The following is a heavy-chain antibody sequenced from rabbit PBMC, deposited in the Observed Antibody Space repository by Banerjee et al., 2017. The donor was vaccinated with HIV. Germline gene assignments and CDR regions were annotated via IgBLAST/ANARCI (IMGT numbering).Heavy chain of an antibody. CDR1: GFSFSSAFY. CDR2: IDPVFGST. J-gene: IGHJ4*01. V-gene: IGHV1S43*01. D-gene: IGHD6-1*01. Sequence: QEQLVESGGGLVQPEGSLTLTCSASGFSFSSAFYMSWVRQAPGKGLEWIGYIDPVFGSTYYASWVNGRFTISSHNAQNSVDLQMNSLTAADTATYFCARDRYANNNYPDYFALWGQGTLVTVS. CDR3: ARDRYANNNYPDYFAL.